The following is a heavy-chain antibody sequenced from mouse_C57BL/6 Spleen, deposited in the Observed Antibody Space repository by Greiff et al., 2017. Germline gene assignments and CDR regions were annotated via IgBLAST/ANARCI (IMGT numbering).Heavy chain of an antibody. Sequence: VQLQQPGAELVKPGASVKLSCKASGYTFTSYWMHWVKQRPGQGLEWIGMIHPTSGSTNYNEKFKSKATLTVDKSSSTAYMQLSSLTSEDSADYYCATSDGYYGAYWGQGTLVTVSA. J-gene: IGHJ3*01. CDR2: IHPTSGST. CDR3: ATSDGYYGAY. V-gene: IGHV1-64*01. D-gene: IGHD2-3*01. CDR1: GYTFTSYW.